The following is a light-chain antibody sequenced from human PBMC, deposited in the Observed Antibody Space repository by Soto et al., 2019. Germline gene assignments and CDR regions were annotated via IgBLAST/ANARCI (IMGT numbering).Light chain of an antibody. V-gene: IGKV3-20*01. Sequence: EIVLTQSPGTLSLSPGERATLSCRASQSVSSSYLAWYQQKPGQAPRLLIYGASSRATGIPDRFSGSGSGTDVTLTISRLEPEDFVVYYCQQYGSSLFTVGPGTKVDIK. CDR1: QSVSSSY. CDR2: GAS. J-gene: IGKJ3*01. CDR3: QQYGSSLFT.